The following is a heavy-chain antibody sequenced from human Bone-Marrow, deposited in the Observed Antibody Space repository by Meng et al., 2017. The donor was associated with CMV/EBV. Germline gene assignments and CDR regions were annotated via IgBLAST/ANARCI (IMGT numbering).Heavy chain of an antibody. V-gene: IGHV1-46*01. D-gene: IGHD2-2*01. CDR2: INPSGGST. Sequence: ASVKVSCKASGYTFTSYYMHWVRQAPGQGLEWMGIINPSGGSTSYAQKFQGRVTMTRDTSTSTVYMELSSLRSEDTAVYYCAIPGYCSSTSCSIYYYYYGMDVWGQGTTVTVSS. CDR3: AIPGYCSSTSCSIYYYYYGMDV. J-gene: IGHJ6*02. CDR1: GYTFTSYY.